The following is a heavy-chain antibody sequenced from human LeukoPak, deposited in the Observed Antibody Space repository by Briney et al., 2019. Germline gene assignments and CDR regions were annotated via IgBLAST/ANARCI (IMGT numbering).Heavy chain of an antibody. J-gene: IGHJ3*02. D-gene: IGHD6-13*01. CDR1: GGSISSSSYY. CDR3: ARDLRAAADAFDI. Sequence: SETLSLTCTVSGGSISSSSYYWGWIRQPPGKGLEWIGRIYTSGSTNCNPSLKSRVTISVDTSKNQFSLKLSSVTAADTAVYYCARDLRAAADAFDIWGQGTMVTVSS. V-gene: IGHV4-61*02. CDR2: IYTSGST.